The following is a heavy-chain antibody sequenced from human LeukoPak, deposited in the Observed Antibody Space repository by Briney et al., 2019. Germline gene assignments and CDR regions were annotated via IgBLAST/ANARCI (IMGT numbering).Heavy chain of an antibody. J-gene: IGHJ6*03. V-gene: IGHV3-30*02. CDR2: IRYDGSNK. CDR1: GFTFSSYG. D-gene: IGHD2-8*01. Sequence: PGGSLRLSCAASGFTFSSYGMHWARQAPGKGLEWVAFIRYDGSNKYYADSVKGRFTISRDNSKNTLYLQMNSLRAEDTAVYYCAKDAVSSYYYYYYMDVWGKGTTVTISS. CDR3: AKDAVSSYYYYYYMDV.